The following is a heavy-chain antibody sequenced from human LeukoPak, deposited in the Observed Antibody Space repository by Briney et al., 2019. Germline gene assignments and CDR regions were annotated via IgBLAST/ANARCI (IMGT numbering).Heavy chain of an antibody. D-gene: IGHD3-10*01. J-gene: IGHJ4*02. CDR3: ARLTFHYGSGSY. CDR1: GGSISSYY. CDR2: IYYSGST. V-gene: IGHV4-59*12. Sequence: PSETLSLTCTVSGGSISSYYWSWIRQPPGKGLEWIGYIYYSGSTNYNPSLKSRVTISVDTSKNQFSLKLSSVTAADTAVYYCARLTFHYGSGSYWGQGTLVTVSS.